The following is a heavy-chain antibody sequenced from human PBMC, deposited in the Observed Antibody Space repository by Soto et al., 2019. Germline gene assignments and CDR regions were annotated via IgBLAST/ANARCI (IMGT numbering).Heavy chain of an antibody. D-gene: IGHD6-19*01. CDR1: GFTFSSYS. CDR3: ARDSRIAVAWSFDY. Sequence: EVQLVESGGGLVKPGGSLRLSCAASGFTFSSYSMNWVRQAPGKGLEWVSSISSSSSDIYYADSVKGRFTISRDNAKNSLYLQMNSLRAEDTAVYYCARDSRIAVAWSFDYWGQGTLVTVAS. CDR2: ISSSSSDI. V-gene: IGHV3-21*01. J-gene: IGHJ4*02.